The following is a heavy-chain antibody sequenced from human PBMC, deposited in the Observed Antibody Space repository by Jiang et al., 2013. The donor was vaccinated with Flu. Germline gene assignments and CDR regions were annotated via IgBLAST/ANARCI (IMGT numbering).Heavy chain of an antibody. CDR2: FDPEDGKR. V-gene: IGHV1-24*01. CDR3: ATNPANLNVDTAMTNGNYYYYYGMDV. Sequence: GAEVKKPGASVKVSCKVSGYTLSELLIHWVRQAPGKGLEWMGGFDPEDGKRIYAQKFQGRVTMTEDTFTDTAYMELSSLRSEDTAVYYCATNPANLNVDTAMTNGNYYYYYGMDVWGQGTTVTVSS. J-gene: IGHJ6*02. D-gene: IGHD5-18*01. CDR1: GYTLSELL.